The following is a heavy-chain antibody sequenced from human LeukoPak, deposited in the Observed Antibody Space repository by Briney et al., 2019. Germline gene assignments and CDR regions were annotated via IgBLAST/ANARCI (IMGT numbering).Heavy chain of an antibody. J-gene: IGHJ4*02. CDR3: ARDPGYGDSPGSY. D-gene: IGHD4-17*01. CDR2: INAGNGNT. V-gene: IGHV1-3*01. Sequence: GASVKVSCKASGYTFTSYAMHWVRQPPGQRLEGMGWINAGNGNTKYSQKFQGRVTITRDTSASTAYMELSSLRSEDTAVYYCARDPGYGDSPGSYWGQGTLVTVSS. CDR1: GYTFTSYA.